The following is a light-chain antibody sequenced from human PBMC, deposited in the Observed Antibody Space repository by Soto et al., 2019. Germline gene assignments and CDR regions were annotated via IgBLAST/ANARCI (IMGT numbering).Light chain of an antibody. J-gene: IGLJ2*01. Sequence: QSVLTQPPSASGTPGQMVTISCSGSSSNIGSNTVNWYQQLPGMAPKLLIYNNSQRPSGVPDRFSGSKSGISASLAIGGLQSEDEADYYCAAWDDSLRGLEFGGGTKLTVL. V-gene: IGLV1-44*01. CDR3: AAWDDSLRGLE. CDR2: NNS. CDR1: SSNIGSNT.